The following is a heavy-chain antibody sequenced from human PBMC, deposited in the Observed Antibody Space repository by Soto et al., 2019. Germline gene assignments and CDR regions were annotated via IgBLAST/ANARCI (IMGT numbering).Heavy chain of an antibody. CDR1: GGSISNYY. CDR2: FYYTGIT. CDR3: AREGSLYVDSVSNCFDY. Sequence: SETLSLTCTVSGGSISNYYWSWIRQPPGKGLEWIGYFYYTGITNYNPSLKSRISMSVDTSKNQFSLKLSSVTAADTAVYYCAREGSLYVDSVSNCFDYWGQGTLVTVSS. V-gene: IGHV4-59*01. J-gene: IGHJ4*02. D-gene: IGHD4-17*01.